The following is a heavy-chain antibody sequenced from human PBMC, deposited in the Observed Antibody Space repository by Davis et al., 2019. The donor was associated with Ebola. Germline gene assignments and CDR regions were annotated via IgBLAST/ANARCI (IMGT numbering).Heavy chain of an antibody. CDR3: ARGRLGWEPYYFDY. J-gene: IGHJ4*02. Sequence: MPSETLSLTCAILGDGVSSNFAAWSWIRQSPSRGLEWLGRTYYRSKWYNDYAVSVKSRITINPDTSKNQFSLQLNSVTPEDTAVYYCARGRLGWEPYYFDYWGQGTLVTVSS. CDR1: GDGVSSNFAA. V-gene: IGHV6-1*01. D-gene: IGHD1-26*01. CDR2: TYYRSKWYN.